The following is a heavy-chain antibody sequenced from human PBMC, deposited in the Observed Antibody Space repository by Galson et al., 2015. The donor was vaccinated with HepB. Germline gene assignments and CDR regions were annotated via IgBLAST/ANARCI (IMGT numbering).Heavy chain of an antibody. Sequence: ETLSLTCTVSGGSISSTSDYWGWIRQPPGKGLEWIGSISNSGSISYNPSLKSRVTISIDTSKDQFFLKLRSVTAADTAVYYCARHGSLWFAELDYWGRGTLVTVSS. J-gene: IGHJ4*02. D-gene: IGHD3-10*01. CDR2: ISNSGSI. CDR3: ARHGSLWFAELDY. V-gene: IGHV4-39*01. CDR1: GGSISSTSDY.